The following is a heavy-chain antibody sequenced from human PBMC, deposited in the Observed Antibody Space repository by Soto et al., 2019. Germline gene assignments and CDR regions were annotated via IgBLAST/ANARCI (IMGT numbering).Heavy chain of an antibody. CDR2: IYHSGTT. Sequence: PEETLSLTCAVSGDSISSGYYWAWIRQPPRKGLEWVASIYHSGTTYYNPSLTSRVTISVDTYKDQFFLKLTSVTAADTAVYYCARYCNNSDCRHLYYFDYWGLGTLVPVS. V-gene: IGHV4-38-2*01. D-gene: IGHD2-8*01. J-gene: IGHJ4*02. CDR1: GDSISSGYY. CDR3: ARYCNNSDCRHLYYFDY.